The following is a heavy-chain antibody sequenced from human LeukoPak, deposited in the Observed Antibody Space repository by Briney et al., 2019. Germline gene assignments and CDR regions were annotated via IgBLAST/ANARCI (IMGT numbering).Heavy chain of an antibody. Sequence: QTGGSLRLSCAASGFTLSTYWMSWVRQAPGEGLEWVANIKQDGSEIYYVDSVKGRFTISRDNAKNSLYLQMNSLRAEDTAVYYCARDKVVGATIFDYWGQGTLVTVSS. CDR1: GFTLSTYW. V-gene: IGHV3-7*03. D-gene: IGHD1-26*01. CDR3: ARDKVVGATIFDY. J-gene: IGHJ4*02. CDR2: IKQDGSEI.